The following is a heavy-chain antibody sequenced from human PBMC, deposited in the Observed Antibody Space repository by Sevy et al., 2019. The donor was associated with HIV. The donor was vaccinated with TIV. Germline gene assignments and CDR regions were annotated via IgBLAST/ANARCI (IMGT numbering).Heavy chain of an antibody. CDR3: ARDRHDGYCTNGVCFNFDN. V-gene: IGHV3-9*01. CDR2: ISWNSASI. D-gene: IGHD2-8*01. Sequence: GGSLRLSCAASGFTFDDYAMHWVRQAPGKGLEWVSGISWNSASIDYADSVKGRFTISRDNAKSSQYLQMKSLRAEDTALYYCARDRHDGYCTNGVCFNFDNWGQGTLVTVSS. J-gene: IGHJ4*01. CDR1: GFTFDDYA.